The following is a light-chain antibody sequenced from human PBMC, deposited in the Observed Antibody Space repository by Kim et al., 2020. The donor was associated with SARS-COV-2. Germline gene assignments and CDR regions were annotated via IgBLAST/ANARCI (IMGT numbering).Light chain of an antibody. J-gene: IGLJ2*01. CDR1: SGSINDKS. CDR2: EDD. Sequence: ADTISCPRSSGSINDKSVRWYQQRPGGVPTAVIYEDDQRPSGVSDRFSGSIDNSSNSASLTISGLRTEDEADYYCQSYNRDNVLFGGGTKLTVL. V-gene: IGLV6-57*03. CDR3: QSYNRDNVL.